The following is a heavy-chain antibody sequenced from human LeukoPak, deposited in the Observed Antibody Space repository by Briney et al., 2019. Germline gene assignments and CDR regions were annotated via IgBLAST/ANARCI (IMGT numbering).Heavy chain of an antibody. CDR3: ARIPYYGSGSYPFDY. CDR2: INPNSGGT. CDR1: GYTFTGYY. Sequence: ASVKVSCKASGYTFTGYYMNWVRQAPGQGLEWMGWINPNSGGTKYAQNFQGRVTMTRDTSISTAYMELSRLRSDDTAVYYCARIPYYGSGSYPFDYWGQGTLVTVSS. D-gene: IGHD3-10*01. J-gene: IGHJ4*02. V-gene: IGHV1-2*02.